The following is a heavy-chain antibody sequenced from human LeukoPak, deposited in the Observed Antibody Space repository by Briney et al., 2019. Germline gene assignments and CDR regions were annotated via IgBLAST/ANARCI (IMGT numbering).Heavy chain of an antibody. D-gene: IGHD6-13*01. Sequence: GGSLRLSCAASGFSLSNYGMHWVRQAPGKGLEWVAALLYDGNTKHYADSVKGRFTISRDKSKNKLYLQMESLKVEDTAVYYCATRIGEVGRHYFDYWGQGTLVTVSS. CDR2: LLYDGNTK. CDR1: GFSLSNYG. CDR3: ATRIGEVGRHYFDY. V-gene: IGHV3-33*01. J-gene: IGHJ4*02.